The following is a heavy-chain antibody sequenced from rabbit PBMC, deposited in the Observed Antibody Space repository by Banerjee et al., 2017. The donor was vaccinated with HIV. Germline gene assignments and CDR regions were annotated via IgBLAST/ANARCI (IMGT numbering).Heavy chain of an antibody. V-gene: IGHV1S45*01. CDR2: IYAGSGST. CDR1: GFDFSSGYD. J-gene: IGHJ4*01. CDR3: ARRGSYGGSIYWTNNL. Sequence: QEQLVESGGGLVQPEGSLTLTCKASGFDFSSGYDMCWVRQAPGKGLEWIGCIYAGSGSTWYASWAKGRFTISKTSSTTVTLQMTSLTAADTATYFCARRGSYGGSIYWTNNLWGQGTLVTVS. D-gene: IGHD8-1*01.